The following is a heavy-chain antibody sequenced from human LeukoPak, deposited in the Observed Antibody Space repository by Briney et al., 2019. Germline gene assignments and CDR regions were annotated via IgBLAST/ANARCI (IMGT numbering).Heavy chain of an antibody. V-gene: IGHV4-4*09. CDR2: IYTSGST. D-gene: IGHD1-26*01. Sequence: SETLSLTCSVSGASISDDYWSWIRQPPGKGLEWIGHIYTSGSTDSNPSLKSRVTISADTSKNQVSLKVNSVTAADTAVYFCARHGRERASRNQGDVFDIWGQGTMATVSS. CDR3: ARHGRERASRNQGDVFDI. J-gene: IGHJ3*02. CDR1: GASISDDY.